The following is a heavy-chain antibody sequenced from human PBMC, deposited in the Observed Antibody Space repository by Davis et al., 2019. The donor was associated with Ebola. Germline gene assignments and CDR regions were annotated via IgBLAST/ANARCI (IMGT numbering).Heavy chain of an antibody. CDR1: GYSFTDDG. V-gene: IGHV1-18*01. CDR2: ISTYNGNT. J-gene: IGHJ4*02. Sequence: AASVKVSCKASGYSFTDDGISWVRQAPGQGREWMGWISTYNGNTNYAQKVQGRITMTTDTSTSTAYMELRSLRSDDTARYYCARDVRGITGPSEYWGQGTLVTVSS. D-gene: IGHD1-1*01. CDR3: ARDVRGITGPSEY.